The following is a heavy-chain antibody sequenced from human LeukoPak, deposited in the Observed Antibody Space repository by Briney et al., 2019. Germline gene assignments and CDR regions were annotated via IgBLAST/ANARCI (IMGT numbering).Heavy chain of an antibody. CDR2: MNPNSGNT. Sequence: ASVKVSCKASGYTFTSYDINWVRQATGQGLEWMGWMNPNSGNTGYAQKFQGRVPMTRNTSISTAYMELSSLRSEDTAVYYCARGYVSGSYYDYYYGMDVWGQGTTVTVSS. J-gene: IGHJ6*02. CDR3: ARGYVSGSYYDYYYGMDV. CDR1: GYTFTSYD. D-gene: IGHD1-26*01. V-gene: IGHV1-8*01.